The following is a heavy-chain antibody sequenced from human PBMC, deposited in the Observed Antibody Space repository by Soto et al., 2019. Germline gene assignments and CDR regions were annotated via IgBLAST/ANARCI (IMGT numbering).Heavy chain of an antibody. CDR3: ESSNIVAAPYGMDV. CDR2: INAGNGNT. V-gene: IGHV1-3*01. CDR1: GYTFTRYA. D-gene: IGHD6-13*01. J-gene: IGHJ6*02. Sequence: ASVKVSCKASGYTFTRYAMHWVRPAPGQRLEWMGWINAGNGNTKYSQKFQGRVTITRDTSASTAYMELSSLRSEDTAVYYRESSNIVAAPYGMDVWGQGTTVTVS.